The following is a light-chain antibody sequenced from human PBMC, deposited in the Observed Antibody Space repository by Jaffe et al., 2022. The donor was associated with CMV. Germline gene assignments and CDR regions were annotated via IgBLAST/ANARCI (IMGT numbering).Light chain of an antibody. J-gene: IGKJ4*01. V-gene: IGKV2-30*02. Sequence: DVVLTQSPLSLPVTLGQPASISCRSSQSLAHSDGNTYLIWFHQRPGQSPRRLIYFVSKRDSGVPDRFSGSGSGIDFTLRISRVEAEDVGVYYCLQATHWPLTFGGGTKVEIK. CDR3: LQATHWPLT. CDR2: FVS. CDR1: QSLAHSDGNTY.